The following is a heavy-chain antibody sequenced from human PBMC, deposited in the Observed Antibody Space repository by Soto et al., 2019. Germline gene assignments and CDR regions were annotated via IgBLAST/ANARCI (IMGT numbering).Heavy chain of an antibody. CDR2: ISTDASST. CDR3: ARLPNKSPQN. Sequence: EVHVVESGGGLVQPGGSLRLSCAASGFTFSSYWMHWVRQAPGKGLVWVSSISTDASSTSYADPVKGRFTISRDNAKNTLYLQMNSVRAEDTAVYYCARLPNKSPQNWGQGTLVIVSP. V-gene: IGHV3-74*01. CDR1: GFTFSSYW. J-gene: IGHJ1*01.